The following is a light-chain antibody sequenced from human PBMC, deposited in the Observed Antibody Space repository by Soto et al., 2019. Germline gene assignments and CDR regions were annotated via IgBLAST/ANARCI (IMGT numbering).Light chain of an antibody. CDR3: QQRSNWPPNT. V-gene: IGKV3-11*01. CDR2: DAS. Sequence: EIVLTQSPATLSLSPGERATLSCRASQSVSSYLAWYQQKPGQAPRLLIYDASNRATGIPARFSGSGSGTDFTLTISSLEPEYFSVDYCQQRSNWPPNTFA. CDR1: QSVSSY. J-gene: IGKJ5*01.